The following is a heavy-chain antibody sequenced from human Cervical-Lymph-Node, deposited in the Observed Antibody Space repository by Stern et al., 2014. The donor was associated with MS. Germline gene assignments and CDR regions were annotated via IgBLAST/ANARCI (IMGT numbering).Heavy chain of an antibody. Sequence: QVQLVQSGAEVKKPGASVKVSCKASGYTFINYYMHWVRQAPGHGLEWMGIINTRGGSTDYTQKFQGRLTMTRDTSTTTVSMELSGLRPEDPAVYYCAREYVEASGVGYLYYGLDVWGQGTTVIVSS. D-gene: IGHD2-21*02. V-gene: IGHV1-46*01. CDR2: INTRGGST. J-gene: IGHJ6*02. CDR1: GYTFINYY. CDR3: AREYVEASGVGYLYYGLDV.